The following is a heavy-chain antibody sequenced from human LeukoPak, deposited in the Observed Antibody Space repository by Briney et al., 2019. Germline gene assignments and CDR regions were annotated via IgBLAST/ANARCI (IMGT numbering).Heavy chain of an antibody. J-gene: IGHJ4*02. Sequence: GGSPRLSCAASGFTFSSYAMNWVRQAPGKGLEWVSSISSSSSYIYYADSVKGRFTISRDNAKNSLYLQMNSLRAEDTAVYYCARDWIQLWTRYYFDYWGQGTLVTVSS. CDR2: ISSSSSYI. V-gene: IGHV3-21*01. CDR1: GFTFSSYA. CDR3: ARDWIQLWTRYYFDY. D-gene: IGHD5-18*01.